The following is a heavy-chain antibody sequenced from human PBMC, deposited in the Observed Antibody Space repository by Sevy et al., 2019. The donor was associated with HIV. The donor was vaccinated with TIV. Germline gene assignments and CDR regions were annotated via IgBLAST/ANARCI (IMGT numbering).Heavy chain of an antibody. D-gene: IGHD1-26*01. CDR3: AKNLSPRELTDAFDI. J-gene: IGHJ3*02. Sequence: GGSLRLSCAASGFTFSSYAMSWVRQAPGKGLEWVSAISGSGGSTYYADSVKGRFTISRDNSKNTPYLQMNSLRAEDTAVYYCAKNLSPRELTDAFDIWGQGTMVTVSS. CDR2: ISGSGGST. CDR1: GFTFSSYA. V-gene: IGHV3-23*01.